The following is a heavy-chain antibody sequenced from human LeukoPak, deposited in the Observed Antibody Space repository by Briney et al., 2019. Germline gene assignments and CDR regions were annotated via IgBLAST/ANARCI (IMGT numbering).Heavy chain of an antibody. Sequence: ASVTVSCKASGYTFTSYGISWVRQAPGQGVEWMGWISAYNGNTNYAQKLQGRVTMTTDTSTSTAYMELRSLRSDDTAVYYCARDRSPIADPNTTRLPFDPWGQGTLVTVSS. CDR1: GYTFTSYG. D-gene: IGHD1-14*01. CDR2: ISAYNGNT. V-gene: IGHV1-18*01. J-gene: IGHJ5*02. CDR3: ARDRSPIADPNTTRLPFDP.